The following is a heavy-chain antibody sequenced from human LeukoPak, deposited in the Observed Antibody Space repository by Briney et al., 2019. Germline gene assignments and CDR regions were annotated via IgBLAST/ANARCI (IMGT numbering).Heavy chain of an antibody. D-gene: IGHD4-17*01. Sequence: PGGSLRLSCAASGFTFSSYAMSWVRQAPGKGLEWVSGISGSGGSTYYADSVKGRFTISRDNSKNTLYLQMNSLRAEDTAVYYCAKPAPYDYGDFLNWFDPWGQGTLVTVSP. CDR3: AKPAPYDYGDFLNWFDP. CDR1: GFTFSSYA. CDR2: ISGSGGST. J-gene: IGHJ5*02. V-gene: IGHV3-23*01.